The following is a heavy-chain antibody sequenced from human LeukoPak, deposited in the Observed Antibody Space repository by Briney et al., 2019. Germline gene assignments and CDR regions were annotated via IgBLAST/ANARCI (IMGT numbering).Heavy chain of an antibody. CDR3: ARGIFYDSSGYYYSVRNSPFYFDY. Sequence: SETLSLTCTVSGGSISSYYWSWIRQPPGKGLEWIGYIYYSGSTNYNPSLKSRVTISVDTSKNQFSLKLSSVTAADTAVYYCARGIFYDSSGYYYSVRNSPFYFDYWGQGTLVTVSS. CDR2: IYYSGST. J-gene: IGHJ4*02. CDR1: GGSISSYY. D-gene: IGHD3-22*01. V-gene: IGHV4-59*01.